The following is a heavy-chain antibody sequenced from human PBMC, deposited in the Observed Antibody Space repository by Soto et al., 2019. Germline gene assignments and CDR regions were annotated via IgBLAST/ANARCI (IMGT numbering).Heavy chain of an antibody. V-gene: IGHV1-3*01. J-gene: IGHJ6*02. CDR3: ARGKGMEENYYYYGLDI. CDR1: GYAFSTHA. D-gene: IGHD1-1*01. CDR2: INGGTGQT. Sequence: ASVKVSCKASGYAFSTHAMHWVRQAPGQSLEWMGWINGGTGQTKHSHRFQDRISITRDTSASTAYMELSSLRSEDTAVYYCARGKGMEENYYYYGLDIWGQGTTVTVSS.